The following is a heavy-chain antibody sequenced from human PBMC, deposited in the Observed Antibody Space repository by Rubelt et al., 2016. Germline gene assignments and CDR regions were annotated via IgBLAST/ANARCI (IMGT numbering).Heavy chain of an antibody. CDR2: TYYRSKWYR. J-gene: IGHJ4*02. V-gene: IGHV6-1*01. CDR1: GDSVSSKSAA. Sequence: QVQLWQSGPGLVKPSETLSLTCGISGDSVSSKSAAWNWIRKSPSGGLEWLGRTYYRSKWYREYALSVKSRIIINTDPSKNQFCLWLKFVIPEETAVDYCARATADIDYWGQGVLVTVSS. D-gene: IGHD1-26*01. CDR3: ARATADIDY.